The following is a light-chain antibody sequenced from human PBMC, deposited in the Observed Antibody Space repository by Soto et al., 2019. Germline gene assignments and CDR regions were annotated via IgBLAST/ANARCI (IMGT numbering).Light chain of an antibody. J-gene: IGLJ1*01. CDR1: NTDFGNNNL. V-gene: IGLV2-23*01. CDR3: SSYIDSSTFYV. Sequence: QRVPTKPASVSGSPGQSITISGTGNNTDFGNNNLFSWFQQHPGKAPNLLIYEASRRSSGVSKRFSGSKSGNTASLTISELEPEDEAVYYCSSYIDSSTFYVFATGTKV. CDR2: EAS.